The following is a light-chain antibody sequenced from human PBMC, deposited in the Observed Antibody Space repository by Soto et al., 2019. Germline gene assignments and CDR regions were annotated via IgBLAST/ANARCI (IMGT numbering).Light chain of an antibody. CDR1: SSDVGGYKY. CDR2: EVN. J-gene: IGLJ1*01. V-gene: IGLV2-8*01. CDR3: SSYAGINNLGV. Sequence: QSVLTQPPSASGSPGQSVTISCTGTSSDVGGYKYVSWYQQHLGKAPKLMIFEVNKRPSGVPDRFSGSKSGNTASLTVSGLQAEDEADYYCSSYAGINNLGVFGTGTKLTVL.